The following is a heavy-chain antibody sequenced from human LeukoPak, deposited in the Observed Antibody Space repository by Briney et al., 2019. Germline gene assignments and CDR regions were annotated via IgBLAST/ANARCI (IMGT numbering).Heavy chain of an antibody. D-gene: IGHD3-10*01. J-gene: IGHJ4*02. V-gene: IGHV4-31*03. CDR2: ISNRGRT. CDR3: ARDQYYGSGSYYTLGY. CDR1: GGSISSGDYY. Sequence: SQTLSLTCTVSGGSISSGDYYWSWIRQHPGKGLEWIGYISNRGRTYYNPSLKSRLTISVDTSKNQFSLKLSSVTAADTAVYYCARDQYYGSGSYYTLGYWGQGTLVTVSS.